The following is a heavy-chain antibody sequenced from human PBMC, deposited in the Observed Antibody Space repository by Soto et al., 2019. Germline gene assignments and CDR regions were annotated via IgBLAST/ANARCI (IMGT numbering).Heavy chain of an antibody. V-gene: IGHV3-7*03. D-gene: IGHD5-12*01. CDR3: ARYRSGGYDFDY. CDR1: GFTFSNYW. J-gene: IGHJ4*02. Sequence: GGSLRLSCAASGFTFSNYWMSWVRQAPGKGLEWVAKIKQDGSVRNYVDSVNGRFTISRDNAKNSVYLQMNSLRVEDTAVYYCARYRSGGYDFDYWGQGTLVTVSS. CDR2: IKQDGSVR.